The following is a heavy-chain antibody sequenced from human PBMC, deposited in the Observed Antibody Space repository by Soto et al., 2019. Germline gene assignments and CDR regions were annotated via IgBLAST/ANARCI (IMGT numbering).Heavy chain of an antibody. CDR2: MNPNSGNT. V-gene: IGHV1-8*01. Sequence: GASVKVSCKASGYTFTSYDINWVRQATGQGLEWMGWMNPNSGNTGYAQKFQGRVTMTRNTSISTAYMELSSLRSEDTAVYYCARDGNWYYDFWSGYLTDYYYYYMDVWGKGTTVTVSS. CDR3: ARDGNWYYDFWSGYLTDYYYYYMDV. J-gene: IGHJ6*03. D-gene: IGHD3-3*01. CDR1: GYTFTSYD.